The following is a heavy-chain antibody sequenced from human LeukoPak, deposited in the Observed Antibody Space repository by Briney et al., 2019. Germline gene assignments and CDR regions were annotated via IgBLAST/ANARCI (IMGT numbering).Heavy chain of an antibody. J-gene: IGHJ4*02. CDR3: ARGRRLLWFGSDY. CDR1: GFTFSSYW. V-gene: IGHV3-7*03. CDR2: IKQDGSEK. D-gene: IGHD3-10*01. Sequence: GGSLRLSCAASGFTFSSYWMSWVRQAPGKGLEWVANIKQDGSEKYYVDSVKGRFTISRDNAKNSLYLQMNSLRAEDTAVYCCARGRRLLWFGSDYWGQGTLVTVSS.